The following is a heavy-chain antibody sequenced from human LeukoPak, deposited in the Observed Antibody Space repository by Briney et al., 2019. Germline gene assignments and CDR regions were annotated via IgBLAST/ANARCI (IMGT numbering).Heavy chain of an antibody. CDR3: ARYRYSSPDYFDY. CDR2: ISSSSSYI. V-gene: IGHV3-21*04. J-gene: IGHJ4*02. Sequence: GGSLRLSCAASGFTFSSYSMNWVRQAPGKGLEWVSSISSSSSYIYYADSVKGRFTISRDNSKNTLYLQMNSLRAEDTAVYYCARYRYSSPDYFDYWGQGTLVTVSS. CDR1: GFTFSSYS. D-gene: IGHD6-13*01.